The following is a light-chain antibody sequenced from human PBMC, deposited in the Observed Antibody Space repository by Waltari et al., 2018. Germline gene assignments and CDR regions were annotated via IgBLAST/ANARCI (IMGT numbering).Light chain of an antibody. CDR3: QQRANWPIT. Sequence: EIVLTQSPATLSLSPGQRATPTCRAIQSVCSYLIWYQQKPGQAPRLLIYDAFNRATGIPSRFIGSGSGTDFTLTISSLEPEDFAVYYCQQRANWPITFGQGTRLEIK. CDR1: QSVCSY. V-gene: IGKV3-11*01. CDR2: DAF. J-gene: IGKJ5*01.